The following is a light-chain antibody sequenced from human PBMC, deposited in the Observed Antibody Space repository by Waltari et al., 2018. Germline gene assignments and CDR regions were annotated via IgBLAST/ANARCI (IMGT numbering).Light chain of an antibody. Sequence: EIVLTQSPATLSLSPGERAALPCRASQNIGRHLAWYQQKPGQAPRLLISDASNRATDIPSRFSGSGSGTDFTLTISSLQPEDFAVYYCQQRSSWPPLFGQGTKLEIK. CDR1: QNIGRH. CDR3: QQRSSWPPL. CDR2: DAS. V-gene: IGKV3-11*01. J-gene: IGKJ2*01.